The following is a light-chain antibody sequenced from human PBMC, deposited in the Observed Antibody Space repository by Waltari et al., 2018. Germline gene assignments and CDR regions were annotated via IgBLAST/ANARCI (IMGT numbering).Light chain of an antibody. CDR3: QQYHEWPYT. Sequence: EIVMIHSPATLAGSPGERATPSCRASQSVSSNVAWYQQTPGRAPRLLIYAAFSTSTNIPPRFAGSGSGTEFSLTIGSLQSEDFAVYYCQQYHEWPYTFGQGTTVEIK. CDR1: QSVSSN. J-gene: IGKJ2*01. CDR2: AAF. V-gene: IGKV3-15*01.